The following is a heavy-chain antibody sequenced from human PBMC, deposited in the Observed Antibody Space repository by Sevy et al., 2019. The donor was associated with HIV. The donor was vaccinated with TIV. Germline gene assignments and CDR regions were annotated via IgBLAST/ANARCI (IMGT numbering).Heavy chain of an antibody. CDR1: GYTFTGYY. CDR2: INPNSGGT. V-gene: IGHV1-2*02. Sequence: ASVKVSCKASGYTFTGYYMHWVRQAPGQGLEWMGWINPNSGGTNYAQKFQGRVTMTRDTSITTAYMELSRLRSDDTAVYYCARDPVPITIIVVVDDAYDIWGQWTMVTVSS. D-gene: IGHD3-22*01. CDR3: ARDPVPITIIVVVDDAYDI. J-gene: IGHJ3*02.